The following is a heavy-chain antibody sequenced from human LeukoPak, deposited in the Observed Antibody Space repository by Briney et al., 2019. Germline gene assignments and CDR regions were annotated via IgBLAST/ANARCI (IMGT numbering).Heavy chain of an antibody. J-gene: IGHJ4*02. CDR3: AKEFSSEAVAARKGGFDY. CDR2: ISWNSCSL. D-gene: IGHD6-19*01. Sequence: GGSLRLSCVASRFTFDEYAMHWVGQVPGKGLEGVSGISWNSCSLVYADSVKGRFTISRDNAKNSLYLHMYSLSAEDTALCYCAKEFSSEAVAARKGGFDYWGQGTLVTVSS. CDR1: RFTFDEYA. V-gene: IGHV3-9*01.